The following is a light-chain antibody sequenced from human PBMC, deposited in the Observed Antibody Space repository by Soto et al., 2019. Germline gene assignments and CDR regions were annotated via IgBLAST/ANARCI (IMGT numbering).Light chain of an antibody. Sequence: QSVLTQPPSASGSPGQSVTISCTGTSXDVGLYDYVSWYQQHPGKVPKLLIYEVTQRPSGVPDRFSGSKSGNTASLTVSGLQAEDEADYYCSSYGGNSNYVFGTGTKVTLL. V-gene: IGLV2-8*01. CDR1: SXDVGLYDY. CDR2: EVT. J-gene: IGLJ1*01. CDR3: SSYGGNSNYV.